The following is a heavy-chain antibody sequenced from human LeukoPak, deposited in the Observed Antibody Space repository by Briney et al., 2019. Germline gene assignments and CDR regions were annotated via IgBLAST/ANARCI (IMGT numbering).Heavy chain of an antibody. J-gene: IGHJ6*03. CDR1: GFTFSNYW. CDR2: INSDGSST. CDR3: ARVSSGSYFGYYYYYMDV. D-gene: IGHD1-26*01. V-gene: IGHV3-74*01. Sequence: GGSLRLSCAASGFTFSNYWMHWFLQAPGKGLVWVSRINSDGSSTSYADSVKGRFTISRDNAKNTLYLQMNSLRAEDTAVYYCARVSSGSYFGYYYYYMDVWGKGTTVTVSS.